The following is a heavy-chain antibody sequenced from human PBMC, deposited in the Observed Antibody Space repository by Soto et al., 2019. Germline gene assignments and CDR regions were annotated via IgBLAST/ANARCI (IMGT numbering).Heavy chain of an antibody. CDR2: ISAYNGNT. CDR1: GYTFTSYG. D-gene: IGHD3-10*01. Sequence: QVQLVQSGAEVKKPGASVKVSCKASGYTFTSYGISWVRQAPGQGFEWMGWISAYNGNTNYPQQVQGIVTMTTDTSTSTADMEVMSLRADDTAVYYCASDGPMDRAFDIWGQGTMVTVSS. J-gene: IGHJ3*02. V-gene: IGHV1-18*01. CDR3: ASDGPMDRAFDI.